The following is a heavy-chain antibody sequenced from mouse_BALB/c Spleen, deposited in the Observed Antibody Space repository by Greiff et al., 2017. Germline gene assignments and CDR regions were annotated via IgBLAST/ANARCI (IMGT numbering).Heavy chain of an antibody. D-gene: IGHD1-1*01. Sequence: EVQRVESGGGLVQPGGSLKLSCAASGFTFSSYGMSWVRQTPDKRLELVATINSNGGSTYYPDSVKGRFTISRDNAKNTLYLQMSSLKSEDTAMYYCARDLGITTVVVPFADWGQGTLVTVSA. CDR3: ARDLGITTVVVPFAD. J-gene: IGHJ3*01. CDR1: GFTFSSYG. CDR2: INSNGGST. V-gene: IGHV5-6-3*01.